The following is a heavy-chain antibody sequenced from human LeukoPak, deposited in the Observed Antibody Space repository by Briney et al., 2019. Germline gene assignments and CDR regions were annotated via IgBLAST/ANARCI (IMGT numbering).Heavy chain of an antibody. CDR3: AKDYYYDSSGKNDYFDY. CDR2: ISWNSGSI. D-gene: IGHD3-22*01. CDR1: GFTFDDYA. Sequence: GGSLRLSCAASGFTFDDYAMHWVRQAPGKGLEWVSGISWNSGSIGYADSVKGRFTISRDNAKNSLYLQMNSLRAEDTALYYCAKDYYYDSSGKNDYFDYWGQGTLVTVSP. J-gene: IGHJ4*02. V-gene: IGHV3-9*01.